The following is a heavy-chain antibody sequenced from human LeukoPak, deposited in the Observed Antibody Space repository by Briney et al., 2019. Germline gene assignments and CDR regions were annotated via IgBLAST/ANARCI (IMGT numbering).Heavy chain of an antibody. CDR2: IGIDSGNT. J-gene: IGHJ4*02. V-gene: IGHV3-48*01. CDR1: GFTFSDYS. D-gene: IGHD5-24*01. Sequence: QPGGSLRLSCAASGFTFSDYSMNWVRQAPGKGLEWISYIGIDSGNTNYADSVKGRFTISGDKGKNSLYLQMNSLRVEDTAVYYFARDYKYAFDNWGQGTLVTVSS. CDR3: ARDYKYAFDN.